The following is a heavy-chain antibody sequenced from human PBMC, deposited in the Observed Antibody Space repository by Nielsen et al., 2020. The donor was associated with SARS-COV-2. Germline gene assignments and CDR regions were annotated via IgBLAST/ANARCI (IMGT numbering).Heavy chain of an antibody. CDR3: ARDLPHYGMDV. V-gene: IGHV3-30*03. CDR2: ISYDGSNK. J-gene: IGHJ6*02. Sequence: GESLKISCAASGFTFSSYGMHWVRQAPGKGLEWVAVISYDGSNKYYADSVKGRFTISRDNSKNTLYLQMNSLRAEDTAVYYCARDLPHYGMDVWGQGTTVTVSS. CDR1: GFTFSSYG.